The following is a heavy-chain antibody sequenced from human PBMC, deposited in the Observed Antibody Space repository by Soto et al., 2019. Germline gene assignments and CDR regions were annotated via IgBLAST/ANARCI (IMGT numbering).Heavy chain of an antibody. J-gene: IGHJ6*03. D-gene: IGHD6-19*01. CDR1: GFTFINYD. Sequence: LSLTCAASGFTFINYDMHWVRQGTGKGLEWVSTVTSAGDTYYPDSVKGRFTVSRDNAKHSLSLQMNSLRAGDTAMYYCAKKAGAGYVDVWGNGTTVTVSS. CDR2: VTSAGDT. CDR3: AKKAGAGYVDV. V-gene: IGHV3-13*01.